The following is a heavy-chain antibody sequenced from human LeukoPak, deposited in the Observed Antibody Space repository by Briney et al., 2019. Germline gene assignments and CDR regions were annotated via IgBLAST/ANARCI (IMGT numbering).Heavy chain of an antibody. CDR2: MNPSSGNT. CDR1: GYTFTSYD. D-gene: IGHD3-10*01. V-gene: IGHV1-8*01. CDR3: ASHTYYYSSGSFGH. Sequence: GASVKVSCKASGYTFTSYDINWVRQATGQGPEWMGWMNPSSGNTGYAQRFQGRVTVTRDTSISTAYLELSSLRSEDTAVYYCASHTYYYSSGSFGHWGQGTLVTVSS. J-gene: IGHJ4*02.